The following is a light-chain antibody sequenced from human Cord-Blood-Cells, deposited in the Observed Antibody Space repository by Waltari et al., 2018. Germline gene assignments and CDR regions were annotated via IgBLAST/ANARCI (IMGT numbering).Light chain of an antibody. Sequence: EIVLTQSPGTLSLSPGERATLSCRASQSVNSSYLAWYQQKPGQAPRPLIYGASSRATGIPDRFSCSRSGTDFTLTISRLEPEDCAVYYCQQYGSSPYTFGQGTKREIK. CDR2: GAS. CDR3: QQYGSSPYT. J-gene: IGKJ2*01. V-gene: IGKV3-20*01. CDR1: QSVNSSY.